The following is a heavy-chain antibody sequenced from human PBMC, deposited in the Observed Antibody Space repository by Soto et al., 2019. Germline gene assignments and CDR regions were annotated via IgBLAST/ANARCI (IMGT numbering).Heavy chain of an antibody. CDR1: GGSISSYY. CDR3: ASATLRYFDY. Sequence: SETLSLTCTVSGGSISSYYWSWIRQPPGKGLEWIGYIYYSGSTNYNPSLKSRVTISVDTSKNQFSLKLSSVTAADTAVYYCASATLRYFDYWGQGTLVTVSS. V-gene: IGHV4-59*01. J-gene: IGHJ4*02. CDR2: IYYSGST. D-gene: IGHD1-26*01.